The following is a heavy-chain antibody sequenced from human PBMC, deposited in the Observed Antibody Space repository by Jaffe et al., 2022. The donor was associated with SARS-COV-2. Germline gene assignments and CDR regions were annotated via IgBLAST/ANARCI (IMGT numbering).Heavy chain of an antibody. J-gene: IGHJ5*02. D-gene: IGHD2-2*01. CDR2: IYPGDSDT. CDR3: ARRDTSNFLEWFDV. Sequence: EVQLVQSRAEVKKPGESLKISCKGSGYSFTSYWIAWVRQMPGKGPEWMGNIYPGDSDTRYSPSFQGQVTLSVDKSISTAYLQWSGLRASDTAMYYCARRDTSNFLEWFDVWGQGTLVTVSS. V-gene: IGHV5-51*01. CDR1: GYSFTSYW.